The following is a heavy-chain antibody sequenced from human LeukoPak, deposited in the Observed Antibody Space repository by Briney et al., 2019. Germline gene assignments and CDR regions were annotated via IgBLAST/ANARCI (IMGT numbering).Heavy chain of an antibody. CDR3: ARILIRPDP. CDR1: GFRFSNYG. J-gene: IGHJ5*02. Sequence: GRSLRLSCAASGFRFSNYGLHWVRQAPGEGLEWVSLISYDGRDIQYVDSVKGRFTISRDNSKNTLYLQMNSLRAEDTAVYYCARILIRPDPWGQGTLVTVSS. V-gene: IGHV3-30*04. CDR2: ISYDGRDI. D-gene: IGHD3-16*01.